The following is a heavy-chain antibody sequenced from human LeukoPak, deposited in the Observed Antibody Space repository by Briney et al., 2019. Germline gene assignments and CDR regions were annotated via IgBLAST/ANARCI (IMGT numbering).Heavy chain of an antibody. J-gene: IGHJ4*02. CDR1: GGSISSSNW. D-gene: IGHD6-19*01. CDR2: IYHSGST. Sequence: PSETLSLTCAVSGGSISSSNWWSWVRPPPGKGLEWIGEIYHSGSTNYNPSLKSRVTISVDKSKNQFSLKLSSVTAADTAVYYCARAIAVAGIFDYWGQGTLVTVSS. CDR3: ARAIAVAGIFDY. V-gene: IGHV4-4*02.